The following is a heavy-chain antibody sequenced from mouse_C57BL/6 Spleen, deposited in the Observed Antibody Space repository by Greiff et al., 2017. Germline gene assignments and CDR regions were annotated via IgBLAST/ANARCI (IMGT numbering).Heavy chain of an antibody. D-gene: IGHD3-3*01. J-gene: IGHJ1*03. Sequence: QVQLQQPGAELVRPGSSVKLSCKASGYPFTSYWMDWVTQRPGQGLEWIGNIYPSDSETPYNQKFKDKATLTVDKSSSTAYMQLSRLTSEDSAVYYCARAVKYFDVWGTGTTVTVSS. CDR3: ARAVKYFDV. V-gene: IGHV1-61*01. CDR2: IYPSDSET. CDR1: GYPFTSYW.